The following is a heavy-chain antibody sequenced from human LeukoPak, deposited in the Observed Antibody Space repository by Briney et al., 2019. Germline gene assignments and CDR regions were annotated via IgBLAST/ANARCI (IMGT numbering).Heavy chain of an antibody. Sequence: SETLSLTCGVSGYSISGGYYWGWIRQSPGKGLEWIAAIFHTGSIYHNPSLKSRVILSVDTSKNQFSLILTSVTAADTAVYYCVRMGVSYYYDSSTYYPVAFDVWGQGTMVTVSS. V-gene: IGHV4-38-2*01. J-gene: IGHJ3*01. CDR3: VRMGVSYYYDSSTYYPVAFDV. CDR2: IFHTGSI. CDR1: GYSISGGYY. D-gene: IGHD3-22*01.